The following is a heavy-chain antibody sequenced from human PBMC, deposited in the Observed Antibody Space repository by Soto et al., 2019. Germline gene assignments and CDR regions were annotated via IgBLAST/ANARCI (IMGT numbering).Heavy chain of an antibody. V-gene: IGHV1-3*01. D-gene: IGHD1-26*01. CDR3: ARVQLVGATYYWYFDL. CDR1: GYTFTSYA. CDR2: INAGNGNT. Sequence: QVQLVQSGAEVKKPGASVKVSCKASGYTFTSYAMHWVRQAPGQRLEWMGWINAGNGNTKYSQKFQGRVTITRDTSASTAYMELSSLRSEDTAVYYCARVQLVGATYYWYFDLWGRGTLVTVSS. J-gene: IGHJ2*01.